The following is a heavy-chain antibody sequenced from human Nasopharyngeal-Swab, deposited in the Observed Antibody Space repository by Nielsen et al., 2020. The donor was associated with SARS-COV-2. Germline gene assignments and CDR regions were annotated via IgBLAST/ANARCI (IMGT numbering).Heavy chain of an antibody. CDR2: IYSGGST. CDR1: GFTVSSNY. CDR3: AKTPYDILTGYKSTLFDY. Sequence: GGSLRLSCAASGFTVSSNYMSWVRQAPGKGLEWVSVIYSGGSTYYADSVKGRFTISRDNSKNTLYLQMNSLRAEDTAVYYCAKTPYDILTGYKSTLFDYWGQGTLVTVSS. J-gene: IGHJ4*02. V-gene: IGHV3-53*01. D-gene: IGHD3-9*01.